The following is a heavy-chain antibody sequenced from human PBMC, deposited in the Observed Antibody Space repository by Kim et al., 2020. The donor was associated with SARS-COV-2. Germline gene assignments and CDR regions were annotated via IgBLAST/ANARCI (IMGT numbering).Heavy chain of an antibody. CDR3: ARGRIQLSSYYFDY. CDR2: IGNSGKGT. D-gene: IGHD5-18*01. V-gene: IGHV3-48*02. Sequence: GGSLRLSCAASGFTFSDYNMNWVRQVPGKGLEWISYIGNSGKGTLYADSVKGQFTISRDIAKNSLYLQMNSLRDDDTAIYYCARGRIQLSSYYFDYWGQG. J-gene: IGHJ4*02. CDR1: GFTFSDYN.